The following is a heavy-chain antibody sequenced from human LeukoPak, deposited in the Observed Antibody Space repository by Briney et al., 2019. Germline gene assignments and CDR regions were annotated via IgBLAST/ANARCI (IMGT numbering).Heavy chain of an antibody. D-gene: IGHD3-22*01. Sequence: APMKVSCKASGYTFTSYYMHWVRQAPGQGLEWMGIINPSGGSTSYAQKFQGRVTMTRDTSTSTVYMELSSLRSEDTAVYYCASEYYYDSRTSKETRQDWGQGTLVTVSS. V-gene: IGHV1-46*01. CDR3: ASEYYYDSRTSKETRQD. CDR1: GYTFTSYY. J-gene: IGHJ4*02. CDR2: INPSGGST.